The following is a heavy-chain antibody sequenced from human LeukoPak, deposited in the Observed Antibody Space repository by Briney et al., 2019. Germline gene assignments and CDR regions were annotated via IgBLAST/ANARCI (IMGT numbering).Heavy chain of an antibody. D-gene: IGHD2-15*01. CDR2: IYHSGST. CDR1: GGSISSGGYS. V-gene: IGHV4-30-2*01. Sequence: SETLSLTCAVSGGSISSGGYSWSWIRQPPGKGLEWIGYIYHSGSTYYNPSLKSRVTISVDRSKNLFSLKLSSVTAADTAVYYCARGECNGGSCYSDYWGQGTLVTVSS. J-gene: IGHJ4*02. CDR3: ARGECNGGSCYSDY.